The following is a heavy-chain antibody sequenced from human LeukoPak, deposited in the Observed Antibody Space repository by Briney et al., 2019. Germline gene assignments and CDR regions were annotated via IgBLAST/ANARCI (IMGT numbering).Heavy chain of an antibody. CDR1: GGSISSDNYY. V-gene: IGHV4-61*02. Sequence: SETLSLTCTVSGGSISSDNYYWSWIRQPAGKGLEWIGRIYISGSTNYNPSLKSRVTISVDMSNNQFSLRLSSVTAADTAVYYCARGVYYYGSGEPGAIDYWGQGTLVTVSS. D-gene: IGHD3-10*01. J-gene: IGHJ4*02. CDR3: ARGVYYYGSGEPGAIDY. CDR2: IYISGST.